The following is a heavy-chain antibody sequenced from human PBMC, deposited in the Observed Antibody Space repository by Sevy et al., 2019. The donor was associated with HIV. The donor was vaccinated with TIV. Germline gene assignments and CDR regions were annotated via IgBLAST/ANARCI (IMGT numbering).Heavy chain of an antibody. J-gene: IGHJ4*02. CDR3: AKLMTVTTSTFSHY. CDR2: IRYDGSNK. D-gene: IGHD4-17*01. CDR1: GFTFSSYG. V-gene: IGHV3-30*02. Sequence: GGSLRLSCAASGFTFSSYGMHWVRQAPGKGLEWVAFIRYDGSNKYYAHSVKGRFTISRDNSKNTLYLQMNSLRAEDTAVYYCAKLMTVTTSTFSHYWGQGTLVTVSS.